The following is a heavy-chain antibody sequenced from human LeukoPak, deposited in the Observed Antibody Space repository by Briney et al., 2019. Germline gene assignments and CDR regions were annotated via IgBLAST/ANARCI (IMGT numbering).Heavy chain of an antibody. J-gene: IGHJ4*02. CDR3: ARDSIIPGRTGGSDY. D-gene: IGHD1-14*01. V-gene: IGHV3-48*03. Sequence: AGGSLRLSCAASGFTFSHYEMNWVRQAPGKGLEWVSYITSDNAISYTDSVRGRFIISRDYAKDSLYLQMNSLRAEDTAIYYCARDSIIPGRTGGSDYWGQGILVTVSS. CDR1: GFTFSHYE. CDR2: ITSDNAI.